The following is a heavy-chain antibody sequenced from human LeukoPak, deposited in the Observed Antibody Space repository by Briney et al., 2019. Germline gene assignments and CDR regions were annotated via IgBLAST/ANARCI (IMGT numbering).Heavy chain of an antibody. J-gene: IGHJ4*02. CDR3: ARSDSSSWYSLHDY. Sequence: GGSLRLSCAVSGFTFSRYWMSWVRQAPGKGLEWVGNINQNGTEKYSVDSVKGRFTISRDNAKKSLYLQMNSLRAEDTAVYYCARSDSSSWYSLHDYWGQGTLVTVST. D-gene: IGHD6-13*01. CDR1: GFTFSRYW. CDR2: INQNGTEK. V-gene: IGHV3-7*01.